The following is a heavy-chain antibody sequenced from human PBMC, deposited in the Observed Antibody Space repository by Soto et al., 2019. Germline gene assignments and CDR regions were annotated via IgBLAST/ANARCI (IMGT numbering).Heavy chain of an antibody. CDR3: ARGGGFDSFDY. V-gene: IGHV4-30-2*01. J-gene: IGHJ4*02. CDR1: GASITYGAYS. CDR2: INHLETT. Sequence: QLQLHMSGSGLVKPSQTLSLTCTVSGASITYGAYSWSWIRQTPGKGLEWIGYINHLETTFYNPSCESRLTLSIDRTKNQFSLNLTSMSAADRAVYFCARGGGFDSFDYWGQGILVTVSS. D-gene: IGHD3-10*01.